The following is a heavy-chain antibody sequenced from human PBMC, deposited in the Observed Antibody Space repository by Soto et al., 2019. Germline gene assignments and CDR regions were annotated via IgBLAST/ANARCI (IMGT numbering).Heavy chain of an antibody. CDR3: AKDFHMDYYGSGRRGWGMDV. V-gene: IGHV3-15*01. D-gene: IGHD3-10*01. Sequence: PGGSLRLSCAASGFTFSNAWMSWVRQAPGKGLEWVGRIKSKTDGGTTDYAAPVKGRFTISRDNSKNTLYLQMNSLRAEDTAVYYCAKDFHMDYYGSGRRGWGMDVWGQGTTVTV. CDR1: GFTFSNAW. CDR2: IKSKTDGGTT. J-gene: IGHJ6*02.